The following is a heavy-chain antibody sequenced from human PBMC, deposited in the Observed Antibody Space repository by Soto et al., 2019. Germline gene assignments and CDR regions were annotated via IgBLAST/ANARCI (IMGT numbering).Heavy chain of an antibody. Sequence: QVQLVESGGGVVQPGRSLRLSCAASGFTFSSYAMHWVRQAPGKGLEWVAVISYDGSNKYYADSVKGRFTISRDNSKNTLYLQMNSLRAEDTAVYSCARDYGDYVSRVDYWGQGTLVTVSS. D-gene: IGHD4-17*01. CDR3: ARDYGDYVSRVDY. V-gene: IGHV3-30-3*01. CDR2: ISYDGSNK. J-gene: IGHJ4*02. CDR1: GFTFSSYA.